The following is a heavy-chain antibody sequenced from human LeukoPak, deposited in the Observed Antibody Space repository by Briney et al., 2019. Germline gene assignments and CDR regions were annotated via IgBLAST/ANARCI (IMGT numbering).Heavy chain of an antibody. CDR3: ARGQGVAMIRPRYFDY. CDR1: GGSFSGYY. D-gene: IGHD5-12*01. J-gene: IGHJ4*02. CDR2: INHSGST. Sequence: SETLSLTCAVYGGSFSGYYWSWIRQPPGKGLEWIGEINHSGSTNYNPSLKSRVTISVDTSKNQFSLKLSSVTAADTAVYYCARGQGVAMIRPRYFDYWGQGTLVTVSS. V-gene: IGHV4-34*01.